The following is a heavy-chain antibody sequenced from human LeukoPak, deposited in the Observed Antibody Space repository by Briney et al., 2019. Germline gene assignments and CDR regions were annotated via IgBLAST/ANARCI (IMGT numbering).Heavy chain of an antibody. V-gene: IGHV4-59*01. CDR1: GGPISSYY. CDR2: IYYSGSN. CDR3: ARSSAYYDYVWGSYRPRYYFDY. Sequence: SETLSLTCTVSGGPISSYYWSWIRQPPGKGLEWIGYIYYSGSNNYNPSLKSRVTISVDTSKNQFSLKLSSVTAADTAVYYCARSSAYYDYVWGSYRPRYYFDYWGQGTLVTVPS. D-gene: IGHD3-16*01. J-gene: IGHJ4*02.